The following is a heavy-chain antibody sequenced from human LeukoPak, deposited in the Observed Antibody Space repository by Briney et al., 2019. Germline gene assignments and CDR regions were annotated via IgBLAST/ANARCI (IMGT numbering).Heavy chain of an antibody. Sequence: SETLSLTCTGSGGSISGYYWSWIRQPPGKGLEWIGYIYYSGNTNYNPSLKSRVTISVDTSKNQFSLKLSSVTAADTAVYYCARLFIYYDSSGYSRDAFDIWGQGTMVTVSS. CDR2: IYYSGNT. V-gene: IGHV4-59*01. CDR1: GGSISGYY. J-gene: IGHJ3*02. D-gene: IGHD3-22*01. CDR3: ARLFIYYDSSGYSRDAFDI.